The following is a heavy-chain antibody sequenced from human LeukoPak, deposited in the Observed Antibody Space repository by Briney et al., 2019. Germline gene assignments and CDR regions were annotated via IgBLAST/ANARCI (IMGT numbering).Heavy chain of an antibody. CDR3: ARVVAGSVYNYGMDV. D-gene: IGHD6-19*01. CDR1: GFTFSTYV. CDR2: ILYDGSNK. Sequence: GGSLRLSCAPSGFTFSTYVMHWVRQAPGKGLQWVAVILYDGSNKYYADSVKGRFIISRDNSKNTLYLQMNSLTAEDTAVYYCARVVAGSVYNYGMDVWGQGTTVTVSS. V-gene: IGHV3-30*01. J-gene: IGHJ6*02.